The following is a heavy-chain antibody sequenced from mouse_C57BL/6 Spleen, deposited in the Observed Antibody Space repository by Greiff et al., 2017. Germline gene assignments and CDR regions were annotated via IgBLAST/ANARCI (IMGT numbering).Heavy chain of an antibody. V-gene: IGHV1-54*01. J-gene: IGHJ1*03. CDR3: ARSYYYGSSPRYFDV. D-gene: IGHD1-1*01. CDR2: INPGSGGT. Sequence: VQRVESGAELVRPGTSVKVSCKASGYAFTNYLIEWVKQRPGQGLEWIGVINPGSGGTNYNEKFKGKATLTADKSSSTAYMQLSSLTSEDSAVYFCARSYYYGSSPRYFDVWGTGTTVTVSS. CDR1: GYAFTNYL.